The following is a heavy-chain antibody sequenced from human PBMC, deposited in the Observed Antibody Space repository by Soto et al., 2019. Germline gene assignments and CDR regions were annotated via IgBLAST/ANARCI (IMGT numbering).Heavy chain of an antibody. J-gene: IGHJ5*02. V-gene: IGHV3-23*01. CDR3: ARNSSGRRNWFDP. Sequence: EVQLLESGGGLVQPGGSLRLSCAASGFTFSSYAMSWVRQAPGKGLEWVSAISGSGGSTYYADSVKGRFTISRDNSKNPVFLQMNSLRAEDTAVYYCARNSSGRRNWFDPWGQGTLVTVSS. CDR1: GFTFSSYA. D-gene: IGHD6-19*01. CDR2: ISGSGGST.